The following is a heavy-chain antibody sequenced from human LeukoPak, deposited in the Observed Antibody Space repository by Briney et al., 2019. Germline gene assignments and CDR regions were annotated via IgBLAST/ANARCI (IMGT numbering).Heavy chain of an antibody. CDR3: ARRVAVTGIYCFDH. V-gene: IGHV4-30-4*01. CDR1: GGSISSGDYY. CDR2: IYYSGST. Sequence: PSETLSLTCTVSGGSISSGDYYWSWIRQPPGKGLEWIGYIYYSGSTYYNPSLKSRLTISIDTSKSQFSLKLSSVTAADTAVYYCARRVAVTGIYCFDHWGQGTPVTVSS. D-gene: IGHD6-19*01. J-gene: IGHJ4*02.